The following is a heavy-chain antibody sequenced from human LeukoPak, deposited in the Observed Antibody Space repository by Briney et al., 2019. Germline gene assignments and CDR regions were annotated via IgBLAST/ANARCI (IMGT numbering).Heavy chain of an antibody. J-gene: IGHJ4*02. CDR1: GGSISSTSYH. Sequence: SETLSLTCTVSGGSISSTSYHWAWIRQPPGKGLEWIATVYYTGSAYYNPSLKSRLTVSADTSKNQFSLKLTSVTAADTAVYYCARDRACSNGVCSYFDYWGQGTVVTVSS. CDR2: VYYTGSA. D-gene: IGHD2-8*01. CDR3: ARDRACSNGVCSYFDY. V-gene: IGHV4-39*01.